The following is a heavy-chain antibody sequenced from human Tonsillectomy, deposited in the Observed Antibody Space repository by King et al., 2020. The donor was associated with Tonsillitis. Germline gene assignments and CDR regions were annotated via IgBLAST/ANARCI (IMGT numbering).Heavy chain of an antibody. CDR3: ARDYAYGSSSVRLYG. CDR2: VIPIFGTA. V-gene: IGHV1-69*06. CDR1: GGTFSRYG. Sequence: QLVQSGAEVKKPGSSVKVSCQAPGGTFSRYGISWVRQAPGQGLEWMGGVIPIFGTANYAQKFQDRVTITADKSTSTAYMELSSLRPEETAVYYCARDYAYGSSSVRLYGWGKGPTVTVSS. J-gene: IGHJ6*04. D-gene: IGHD6-6*01.